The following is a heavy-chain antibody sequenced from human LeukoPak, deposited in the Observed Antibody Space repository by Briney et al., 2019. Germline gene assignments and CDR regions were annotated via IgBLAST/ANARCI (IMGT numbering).Heavy chain of an antibody. J-gene: IGHJ3*02. Sequence: SQTLSLTCTVSGGSISSGGYYWSWIRQHPGKGLEWIGYIYYSGSTYYNPSLKSRVTITVDTSKNQFSLKLRSVTAADTAVYYCAREGVVAFDIWGQGTMVTVSS. CDR2: IYYSGST. D-gene: IGHD2-15*01. CDR1: GGSISSGGYY. V-gene: IGHV4-31*03. CDR3: AREGVVAFDI.